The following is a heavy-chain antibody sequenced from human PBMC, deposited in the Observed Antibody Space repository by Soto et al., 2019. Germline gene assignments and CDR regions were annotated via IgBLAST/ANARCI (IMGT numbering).Heavy chain of an antibody. CDR3: ARDRYSSGQGPLDY. D-gene: IGHD6-19*01. Sequence: GGSLRLSCAASGFTFSTYSMNWVRQAPGKGLEWVSYISGSSTTIYYAGSVKGRFTISRDNAKNSLYLQMNSLRAEDTAVYYCARDRYSSGQGPLDYWGQGTLVTVSS. J-gene: IGHJ4*02. CDR1: GFTFSTYS. CDR2: ISGSSTTI. V-gene: IGHV3-48*01.